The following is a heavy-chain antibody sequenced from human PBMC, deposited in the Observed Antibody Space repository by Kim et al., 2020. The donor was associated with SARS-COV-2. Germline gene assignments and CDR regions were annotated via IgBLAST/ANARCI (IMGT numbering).Heavy chain of an antibody. CDR3: AKDQGSSPGYGMDV. CDR2: ISWDGGST. J-gene: IGHJ6*02. D-gene: IGHD3-10*01. V-gene: IGHV3-43*01. CDR1: GFTFDDYT. Sequence: GGSLRLSCAASGFTFDDYTMHWVRQAPGKGLEWVSLISWDGGSTYYADSVKGRFTISRDNSKNSLYLQMNSLRTEDTALYYCAKDQGSSPGYGMDVWGQGTTVTVSS.